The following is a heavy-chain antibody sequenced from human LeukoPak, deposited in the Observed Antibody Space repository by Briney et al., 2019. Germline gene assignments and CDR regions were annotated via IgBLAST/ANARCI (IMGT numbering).Heavy chain of an antibody. CDR3: ARRAWNIVVVPAAINAVDFYYFDY. CDR2: ISAYNGNT. J-gene: IGHJ4*02. D-gene: IGHD2-2*02. V-gene: IGHV1-18*01. CDR1: GYTFTSYG. Sequence: ASVKVSCKASGYTFTSYGISWVRQAPGQGLEWMGWISAYNGNTNYAQKLQGRVTMTTDTSTSTAYMELRSLRSDDTAVYYCARRAWNIVVVPAAINAVDFYYFDYWGQGTLATVSS.